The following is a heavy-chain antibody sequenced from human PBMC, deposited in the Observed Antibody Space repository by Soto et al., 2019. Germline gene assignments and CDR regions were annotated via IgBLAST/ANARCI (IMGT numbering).Heavy chain of an antibody. CDR3: ASGTTVTTRPYYYYGMDV. CDR2: ISTSSSTI. J-gene: IGHJ6*02. V-gene: IGHV3-48*02. Sequence: EVQLVESGGGLVQPGGSLRLSCAASGFTFSSYSMNWVRQAPGKGLEWVSYISTSSSTIYYADSVKGRFTISRDNVKNSLYLHMNSLRDEDTAVYYCASGTTVTTRPYYYYGMDVWGQGTTVTVSS. CDR1: GFTFSSYS. D-gene: IGHD4-17*01.